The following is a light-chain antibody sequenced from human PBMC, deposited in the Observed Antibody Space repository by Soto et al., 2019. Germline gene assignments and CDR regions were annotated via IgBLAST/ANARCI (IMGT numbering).Light chain of an antibody. V-gene: IGKV3D-15*01. CDR2: DIS. CDR1: QSVSSN. CDR3: QQYNNWWT. Sequence: ETVMTQSPATLSVSPGERATLSCRASQSVSSNLAWYQQKPGQPPRLLIYDISTRATGIPTRFSGSGSGTEFTLTISSLQSEDFAVYYCQQYNNWWTFGQGTKMDIK. J-gene: IGKJ1*01.